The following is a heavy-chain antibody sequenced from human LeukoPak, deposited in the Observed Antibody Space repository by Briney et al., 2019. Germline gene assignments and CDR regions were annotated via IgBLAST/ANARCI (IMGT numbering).Heavy chain of an antibody. CDR1: AFTFSSYS. V-gene: IGHV3-48*04. CDR3: AKVDTAMVPDY. CDR2: ISTSSSTI. D-gene: IGHD5-18*01. Sequence: GGSLRLSCAASAFTFSSYSMNWVRQAPGKGLEWVSYISTSSSTIYYADSVKGRFTISRDNSKNSLYLQMNSLRTEDTALYYCAKVDTAMVPDYWGQGTLVTVSS. J-gene: IGHJ4*02.